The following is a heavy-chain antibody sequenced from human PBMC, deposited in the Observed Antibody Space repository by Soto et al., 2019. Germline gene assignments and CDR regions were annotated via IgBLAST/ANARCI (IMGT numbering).Heavy chain of an antibody. D-gene: IGHD3-3*01. CDR3: AKDSVFWSGTNWFDP. Sequence: GGSLRLSCAASGFTFSGYGMHWVRQAPGKGLEWVAVISYDGSNKYYADSVKGRFTISRDNSKNTLYLQMNSLRAEDTAVYYCAKDSVFWSGTNWFDPWGQGTLVTVSS. CDR2: ISYDGSNK. J-gene: IGHJ5*02. CDR1: GFTFSGYG. V-gene: IGHV3-30*18.